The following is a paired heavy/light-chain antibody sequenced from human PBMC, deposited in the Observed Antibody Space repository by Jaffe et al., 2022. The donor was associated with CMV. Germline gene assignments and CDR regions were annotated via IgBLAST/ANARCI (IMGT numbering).Light chain of an antibody. CDR1: QSINSW. J-gene: IGKJ1*01. Sequence: DIQMTQSPSTLSASVGDRVTITCRASQSINSWLAWYQQKPGKAPKLLIYKASTLENGVPSRFSGSGSGTEFTLTISSLQPDDFATYYCQQYNSYWTFGQGTKVEIK. CDR3: QQYNSYWT. CDR2: KAS. V-gene: IGKV1-5*03.
Heavy chain of an antibody. Sequence: EVQLVESGGGLVQPGGSLRLSCTASGFTFSNYEMNWVRQAPGKGLEWVSYIISSGTTKHYADSVRGRFTISRDNAKNSLYLQMSGLRAEDTAVYYCAREPDFSGPFDYWGQGALVTVSS. CDR1: GFTFSNYE. D-gene: IGHD2-15*01. CDR3: AREPDFSGPFDY. CDR2: IISSGTTK. J-gene: IGHJ4*02. V-gene: IGHV3-48*03.